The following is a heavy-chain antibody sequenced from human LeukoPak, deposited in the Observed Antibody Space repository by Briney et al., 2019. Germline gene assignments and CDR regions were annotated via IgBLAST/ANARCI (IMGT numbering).Heavy chain of an antibody. CDR1: GYTFTGYY. Sequence: ASVTVSCKASGYTFTGYYIHWVRQAPGQGLEWLGWINPKSGGTNSAQKFQGRVTMTRDTSISTGYMELSRLRSDDTAVYYCARTATLFGYFDYWGQGTLVTVSS. D-gene: IGHD6-25*01. V-gene: IGHV1-2*02. CDR3: ARTATLFGYFDY. CDR2: INPKSGGT. J-gene: IGHJ4*02.